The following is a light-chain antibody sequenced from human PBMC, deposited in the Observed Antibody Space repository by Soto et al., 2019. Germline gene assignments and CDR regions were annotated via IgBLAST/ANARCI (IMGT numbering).Light chain of an antibody. J-gene: IGKJ4*01. CDR3: QQYDSYPLT. CDR1: QSISSW. CDR2: KTS. V-gene: IGKV1-5*03. Sequence: DIQMTQSPSTLSASVGDSVTITCRASQSISSWLAWYQKKPGKAPNLLIYKTSSLESGVPSRFSGSGSGTEFTLTVNSLQPDDCAAYYCQQYDSYPLTFGGGTKVEIK.